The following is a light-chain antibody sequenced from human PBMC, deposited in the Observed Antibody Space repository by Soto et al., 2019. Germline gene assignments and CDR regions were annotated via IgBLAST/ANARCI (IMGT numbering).Light chain of an antibody. V-gene: IGKV3-20*01. CDR2: GES. Sequence: VLTQSPGTLSLSPGDRATLSCRASQSVSSSYLAWYQQKTGQAPRLLIYGESSRATGIPDRLSGSGSGTDLNLTISRLEPEDFAVYYCQEYGSSPITCGQGTRLEIK. CDR1: QSVSSSY. CDR3: QEYGSSPIT. J-gene: IGKJ5*01.